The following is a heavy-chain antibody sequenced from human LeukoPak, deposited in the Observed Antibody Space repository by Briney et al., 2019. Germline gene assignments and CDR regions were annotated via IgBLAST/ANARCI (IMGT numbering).Heavy chain of an antibody. CDR2: ISWNSGSI. Sequence: TGGSLRLSCAASGFTFDDYAMHWVRQAPGKGLEWVSGISWNSGSIGYADSVKGRFTISRDNSKNTLYLQMNSLRAEDTAVYYCAKDLYYYGSGSHSDYWGQGTLVTVSS. J-gene: IGHJ4*02. D-gene: IGHD3-10*01. CDR3: AKDLYYYGSGSHSDY. V-gene: IGHV3-9*01. CDR1: GFTFDDYA.